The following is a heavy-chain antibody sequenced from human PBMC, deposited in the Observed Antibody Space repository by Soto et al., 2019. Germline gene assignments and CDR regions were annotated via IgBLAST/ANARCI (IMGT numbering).Heavy chain of an antibody. CDR1: GYTFTSYG. D-gene: IGHD4-17*01. CDR2: ISAYNGNT. Sequence: ASVKVSCKASGYTFTSYGISWVRQAPGQGLEWMGWISAYNGNTNYAQKLQGRVTMTTDTSTSTAYMELRSLRSDDTAVYYCASHPAYGDYFRFDYWGKGTLVTVPS. J-gene: IGHJ4*02. V-gene: IGHV1-18*01. CDR3: ASHPAYGDYFRFDY.